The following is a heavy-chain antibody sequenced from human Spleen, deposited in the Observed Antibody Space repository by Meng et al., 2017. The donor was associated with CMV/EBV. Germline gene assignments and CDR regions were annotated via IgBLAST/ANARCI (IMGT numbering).Heavy chain of an antibody. CDR2: IYSGGST. J-gene: IGHJ6*02. CDR1: GFTVSSNY. CDR3: ARGQGRSSSRGYYYGMDV. D-gene: IGHD6-6*01. V-gene: IGHV3-53*01. Sequence: GGSLRLSCAASGFTVSSNYMSWVRQAPGKGLEWVSVIYSGGSTYYADSVKGRFTISRDNSKNTLYLQMNSLRAEDTAVYYCARGQGRSSSRGYYYGMDVWGQGTTVTVSS.